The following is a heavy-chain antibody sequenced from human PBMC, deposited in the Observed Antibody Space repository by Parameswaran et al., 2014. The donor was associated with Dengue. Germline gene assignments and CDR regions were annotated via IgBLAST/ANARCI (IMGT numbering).Heavy chain of an antibody. D-gene: IGHD3-3*01. J-gene: IGHJ4*02. CDR3: ARGRITIFGVVIMGNYFDY. CDR2: INHSGST. Sequence: ASETLSLTCAVYGGSFSGYYWSWIRQPPGKGLEWIGEINHSGSTNYNPSLKSRVTISVDTSKNQFPLKLSSVTAADTAVYYCARGRITIFGVVIMGNYFDYWGQGTLVTVSS. CDR1: GGSFSGYY. V-gene: IGHV4-34*01.